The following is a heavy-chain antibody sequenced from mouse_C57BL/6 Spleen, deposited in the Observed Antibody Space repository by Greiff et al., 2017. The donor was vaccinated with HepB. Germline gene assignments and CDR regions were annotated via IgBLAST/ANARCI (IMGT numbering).Heavy chain of an antibody. CDR3: AREAYDYSLAWFAY. V-gene: IGHV5-4*01. Sequence: EVKVVESGGGLVKPGGSLKLSCAASGFTFSSYAMSWVRQTPEKRLEWVATISDGGSYTYYPDNVKGRFTISRDNAKNNLYLQMSHLKSEDTAMYYCAREAYDYSLAWFAYWGQGTLVTVSA. CDR2: ISDGGSYT. J-gene: IGHJ3*01. CDR1: GFTFSSYA. D-gene: IGHD2-4*01.